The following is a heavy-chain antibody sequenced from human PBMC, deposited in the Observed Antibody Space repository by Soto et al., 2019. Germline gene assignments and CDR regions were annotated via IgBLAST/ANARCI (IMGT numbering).Heavy chain of an antibody. CDR3: ARAWVPAWELLAHDSFDN. V-gene: IGHV1-18*01. CDR1: GYTFTSYG. CDR2: ISAYTGNT. Sequence: QVQLVQYGAEVKKPGASVKVACKASGYTFTSYGISMVRHAPGQGLAWMGWISAYTGNTNYAQKLQGRVTMTTDTSTSTAYMELRSLRSDDTAVYYCARAWVPAWELLAHDSFDNWGQGTMVTVSS. J-gene: IGHJ3*02. D-gene: IGHD1-26*01.